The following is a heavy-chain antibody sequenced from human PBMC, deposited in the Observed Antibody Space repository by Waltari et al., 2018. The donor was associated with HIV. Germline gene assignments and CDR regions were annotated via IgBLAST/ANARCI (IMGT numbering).Heavy chain of an antibody. CDR2: MYSDGVT. CDR3: ARSAEKQQFSIIHYYYYYPMDV. CDR1: GFTVIDNY. D-gene: IGHD6-13*01. Sequence: QLMESGGGRVRPGGSLRLSCEASGFTVIDNYMSWVRQSQGRGLELVSMMYSDGVTRYADFVKGRFTISRDESNNTVFLEMKRLRAEDTAVYYCARSAEKQQFSIIHYYYYYPMDVWGQGTTVTVSS. V-gene: IGHV3-66*01. J-gene: IGHJ6*02.